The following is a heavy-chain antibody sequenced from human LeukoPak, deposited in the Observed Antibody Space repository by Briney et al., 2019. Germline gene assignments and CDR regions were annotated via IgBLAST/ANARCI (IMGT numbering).Heavy chain of an antibody. J-gene: IGHJ5*02. CDR3: ARDSGTTGEVKFDP. Sequence: PSETLSLTCTVSGGSISNYYWNWIRQPPGKGLEWIGYIYYTGNTNYNPSLKSRVTMSIDTSNNQFSLRLRFVTAADTAVYYCARDSGTTGEVKFDPWGQGTLVTVSS. D-gene: IGHD3-10*01. CDR1: GGSISNYY. CDR2: IYYTGNT. V-gene: IGHV4-59*12.